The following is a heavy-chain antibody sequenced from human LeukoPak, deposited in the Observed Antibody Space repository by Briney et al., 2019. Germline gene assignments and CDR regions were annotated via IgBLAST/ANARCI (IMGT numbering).Heavy chain of an antibody. V-gene: IGHV3-23*01. CDR2: ITASWDWT. CDR3: TPDIPSTAGALDY. J-gene: IGHJ4*02. CDR1: GFTFNSYS. D-gene: IGHD2-15*01. Sequence: GVSLTLSCVVSGFTFNSYSMTWVRQPAGKGLEWVSTITASWDWTYHADSVKGRLTIYRDNSKHTLYLKMKRQTTDDTAVYFCTPDIPSTAGALDYWGQGALVTVSS.